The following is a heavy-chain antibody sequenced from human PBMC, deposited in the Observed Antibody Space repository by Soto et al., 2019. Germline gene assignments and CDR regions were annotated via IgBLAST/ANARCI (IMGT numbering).Heavy chain of an antibody. CDR3: AHRRPYSKSPEYIFDY. V-gene: IGHV2-5*02. CDR2: IYWDDDK. J-gene: IGHJ4*02. CDR1: GFSLSTSGVD. Sequence: QITLKESGPTLVKPIQTLTLTCTFSGFSLSTSGVDVGWIRQPPGKALEWLAPIYWDDDKRYSPSLKSRLTITKDTSKNLVVLTMTNMDPLDTATYYCAHRRPYSKSPEYIFDYWGKGTLVTVSS. D-gene: IGHD6-13*01.